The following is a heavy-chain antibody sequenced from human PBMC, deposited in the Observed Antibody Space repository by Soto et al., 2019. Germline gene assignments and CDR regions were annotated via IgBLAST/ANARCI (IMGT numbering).Heavy chain of an antibody. CDR1: GYTFTTYA. V-gene: IGHV1-3*01. J-gene: IGHJ4*02. D-gene: IGHD3-22*01. CDR3: ARGSDYYDSSGYYSY. Sequence: ASVKVSCKASGYTFTTYAIQWVRQAPGQAPGHRLEWMGWINAGNGNTKYSQKFQGRVTIARDASASTAYMELSSLTSEDTAVYYCARGSDYYDSSGYYSYWGQGTLVNVSS. CDR2: INAGNGNT.